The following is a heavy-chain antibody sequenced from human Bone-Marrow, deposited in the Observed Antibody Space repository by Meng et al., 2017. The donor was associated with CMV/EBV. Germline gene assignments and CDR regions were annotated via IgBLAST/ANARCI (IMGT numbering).Heavy chain of an antibody. CDR3: VKAYGSGTYSFGK. V-gene: IGHV3-74*01. J-gene: IGHJ4*02. Sequence: GESLKISCGASGFTFSSYAIYWVRQAPGKGLVWVSRISADGSDTDYADSVKGRFSISRDNAKNTVFLQMNSLRAEDTAVYYCVKAYGSGTYSFGKWGQGTLVTVSS. CDR1: GFTFSSYA. D-gene: IGHD3-10*01. CDR2: ISADGSDT.